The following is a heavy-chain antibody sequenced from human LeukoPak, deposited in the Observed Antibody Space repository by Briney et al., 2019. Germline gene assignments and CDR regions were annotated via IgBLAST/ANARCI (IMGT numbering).Heavy chain of an antibody. Sequence: SETLSLTCTVSGVPLSSYYWSWLRQPPGKGLEWIGYIYYSGSPNYNPSLKSRVTISVDTSKNQFSLKLSSVTAADTAVYYCARVMTKVTYFDYWGQGTLVTVSS. D-gene: IGHD4-17*01. V-gene: IGHV4-59*01. CDR1: GVPLSSYY. J-gene: IGHJ4*02. CDR2: IYYSGSP. CDR3: ARVMTKVTYFDY.